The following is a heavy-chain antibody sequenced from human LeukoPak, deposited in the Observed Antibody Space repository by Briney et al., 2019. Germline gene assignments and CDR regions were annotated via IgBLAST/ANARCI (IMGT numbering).Heavy chain of an antibody. CDR2: IWSDGRRE. V-gene: IGHV3-33*01. Sequence: GTSLRLSCAASGSIFSSYAMHWVRQAPGTGLEWVAVIWSDGRREYYIDSVKGRFTISRDNSKNTLYLQMNNLRAEDTAVYSCARGVAENGNPNYFDPWGRGTLVTVSS. D-gene: IGHD6-13*01. CDR3: ARGVAENGNPNYFDP. J-gene: IGHJ5*02. CDR1: GSIFSSYA.